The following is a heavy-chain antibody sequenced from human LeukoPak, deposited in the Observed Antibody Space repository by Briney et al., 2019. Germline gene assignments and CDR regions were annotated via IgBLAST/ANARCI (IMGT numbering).Heavy chain of an antibody. CDR1: GGTFASSG. Sequence: ASVKVSFKASGGTFASSGIGWVRLAPGQGLVWMGGTIPIYGTTFIAQKFQGRVTLTTDESTSTAYMEVNSLRSEDTAVYYCARTLLDSGAGSFFDWWGQGTLVTVSS. D-gene: IGHD3-10*01. V-gene: IGHV1-69*05. J-gene: IGHJ4*02. CDR3: ARTLLDSGAGSFFDW. CDR2: TIPIYGTT.